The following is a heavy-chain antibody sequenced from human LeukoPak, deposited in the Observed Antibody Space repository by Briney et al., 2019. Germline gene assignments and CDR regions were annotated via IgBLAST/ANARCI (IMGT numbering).Heavy chain of an antibody. CDR2: VYPSGSA. J-gene: IGHJ4*02. CDR1: GGSMDNYY. V-gene: IGHV4-59*01. D-gene: IGHD5/OR15-5a*01. Sequence: SETLSLTCAVSGGSMDNYYWNWIRQSPGKGLEWIAYVYPSGSANYNPSLKSRVSISGDRAKNQFSMNLKSVTAEDTAVYYCARATVSGRFDRWGQGTLVTVSS. CDR3: ARATVSGRFDR.